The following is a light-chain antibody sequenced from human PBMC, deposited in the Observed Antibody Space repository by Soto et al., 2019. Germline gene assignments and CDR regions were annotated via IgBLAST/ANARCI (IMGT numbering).Light chain of an antibody. J-gene: IGKJ1*01. V-gene: IGKV1-5*01. Sequence: DIQMTQSPSTLSASVGERVTITCRASQSISSWLAWYQQKPGKAPKLLIYDAPSLESGVPSRFSGSGSGTEFTLTISSLQNDDFATYYCQQYNSYSWTFGQGTKVDIK. CDR3: QQYNSYSWT. CDR1: QSISSW. CDR2: DAP.